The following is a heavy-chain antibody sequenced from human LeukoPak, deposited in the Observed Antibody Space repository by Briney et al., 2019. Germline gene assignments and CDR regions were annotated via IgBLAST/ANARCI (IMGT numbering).Heavy chain of an antibody. J-gene: IGHJ5*02. Sequence: GGSLRLSCAASGFTFSSYWMHWVHHALGKGLVWVSRINTDGSSTSYADSVKGRFTISRDNSKNTLYLQMNSLRAEDTAVYYCARDMVRGVISWFDPWGQGTLVTVSS. V-gene: IGHV3-74*01. D-gene: IGHD3-10*01. CDR2: INTDGSST. CDR3: ARDMVRGVISWFDP. CDR1: GFTFSSYW.